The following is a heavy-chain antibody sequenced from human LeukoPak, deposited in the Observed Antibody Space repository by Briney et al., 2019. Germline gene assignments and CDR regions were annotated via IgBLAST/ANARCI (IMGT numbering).Heavy chain of an antibody. CDR2: IYYSGST. V-gene: IGHV4-30-4*01. Sequence: SETLSLTCTVSGXSISSGDYYWSWIRQPPGKGLEWIGYIYYSGSTYYNPSLKSRVTISVDTSKNQFSLKLSSVTAADTAVYYCARAYSGYGLLFDYWGQGTLVTASS. CDR3: ARAYSGYGLLFDY. D-gene: IGHD5-12*01. CDR1: GXSISSGDYY. J-gene: IGHJ4*02.